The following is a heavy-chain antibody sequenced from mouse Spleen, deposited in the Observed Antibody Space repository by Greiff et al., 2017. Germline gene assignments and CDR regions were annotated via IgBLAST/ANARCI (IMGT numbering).Heavy chain of an antibody. CDR1: GFTFSSYG. D-gene: IGHD1-1*02. CDR2: ISSGGSYT. CDR3: ARHGSYFDY. J-gene: IGHJ2*01. Sequence: DVKLVESGGDLVKPGGSLKLSCAASGFTFSSYGMSWVRQTPDKRLEWVATISSGGSYTYYPDSVKGRFTISRDNAKNTLYLQMSSLKSEDTAMYYCARHGSYFDYWGQGTTLTVSS. V-gene: IGHV5-6*02.